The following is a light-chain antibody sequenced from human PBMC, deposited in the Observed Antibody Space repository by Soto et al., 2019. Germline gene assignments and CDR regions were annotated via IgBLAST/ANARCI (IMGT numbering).Light chain of an antibody. CDR1: ESVSSSY. J-gene: IGKJ4*01. CDR2: GAS. CDR3: QQRSNWLT. Sequence: EIVLTQSPGTLSLSPGERATLSCRASESVSSSYLGWYQQKPGQAPRLLIYGASSRATGIPDRFSGSGSGTDFTLTISSLEPEDFAVYYCQQRSNWLTFGGGTKVEIK. V-gene: IGKV3D-20*02.